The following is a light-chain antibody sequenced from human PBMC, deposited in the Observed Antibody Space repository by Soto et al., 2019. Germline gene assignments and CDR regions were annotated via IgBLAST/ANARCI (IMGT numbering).Light chain of an antibody. CDR2: DIS. CDR1: QSVNIY. Sequence: IVLTQSPATLSGSPGERATLSCRASQSVNIYLAWYQQKPGQDSRLLIYDISNRANGIQARFSGSGSGTDFTLTISSLEPEDLAVYYCQQRGTFGGGTKVDI. CDR3: QQRGT. V-gene: IGKV3-11*01. J-gene: IGKJ4*01.